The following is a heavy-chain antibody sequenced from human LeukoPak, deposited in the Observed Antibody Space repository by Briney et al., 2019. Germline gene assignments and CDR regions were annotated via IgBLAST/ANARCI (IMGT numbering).Heavy chain of an antibody. CDR3: AKYLSRAFDS. V-gene: IGHV3-7*01. CDR1: GLTFRSYW. CDR2: INQEASRT. D-gene: IGHD2/OR15-2a*01. J-gene: IGHJ4*02. Sequence: GGSLRLSCAASGLTFRSYWMSWVRQAPGKGLEWLGHINQEASRTDHADSVKGRFTISRDNTRNLLFLHMSGLRAEDTAVYYCAKYLSRAFDSWGQGILVSVSS.